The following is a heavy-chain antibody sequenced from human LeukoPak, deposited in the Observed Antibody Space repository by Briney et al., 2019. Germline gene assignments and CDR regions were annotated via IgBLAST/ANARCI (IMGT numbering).Heavy chain of an antibody. CDR1: GGSISTHY. CDR2: SGDT. CDR3: ARLRLRFKSNGQSTSYEAVDV. D-gene: IGHD5-12*01. J-gene: IGHJ3*01. V-gene: IGHV4-59*08. Sequence: SETLSLTCTVSGGSISTHYWSWIRQPPGKGLEWIGYSGDTDYNPSLKSRVTMSVDTSINQFSLQLRSVTAADTAVYYCARLRLRFKSNGQSTSYEAVDVWGQGTAVTVSS.